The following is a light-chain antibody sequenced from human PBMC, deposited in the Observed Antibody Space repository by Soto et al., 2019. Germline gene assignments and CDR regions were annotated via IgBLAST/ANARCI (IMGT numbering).Light chain of an antibody. CDR2: TAS. J-gene: IGKJ4*01. CDR1: QTIKKY. V-gene: IGKV1-39*01. Sequence: DIQMTQSPSSLSASVGDRVTITCRASQTIKKYLNWYQQKPGEAPKLLVYTASSLQVGLPSRFSGSGSGTNFTLTISSLQPEDFATYFCQQSFATPLTFGGGTKVEIK. CDR3: QQSFATPLT.